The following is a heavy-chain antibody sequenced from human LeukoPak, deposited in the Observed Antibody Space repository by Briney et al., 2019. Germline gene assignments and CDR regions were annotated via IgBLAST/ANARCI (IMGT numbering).Heavy chain of an antibody. Sequence: GGSLRLSCAASGFTFSSNWMSWVRQAPGKGLEWVANIKQDGSEKYYVDSVKGRFTISRDNAKNSLYLQMNSLRAEDTAVYYCARDRWGVVVVPAADYYYYGMDVWGQGTTVTVSS. CDR2: IKQDGSEK. J-gene: IGHJ6*02. V-gene: IGHV3-7*01. CDR3: ARDRWGVVVVPAADYYYYGMDV. CDR1: GFTFSSNW. D-gene: IGHD2-2*01.